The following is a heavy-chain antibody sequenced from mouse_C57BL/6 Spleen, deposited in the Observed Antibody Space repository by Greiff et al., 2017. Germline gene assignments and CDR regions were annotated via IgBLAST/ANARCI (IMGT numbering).Heavy chain of an antibody. V-gene: IGHV1-19*01. D-gene: IGHD2-5*01. Sequence: VQLQQSGPVLVKPGASVKMSCKASGYTFTDYYMNWVKQSHGKSLEWIGVINPYNGGTSYNQKFKGKATLTVDKSSSTAYMELNSLTSEDSAVYYGARPYYSNYVSFDYWGQGTTLTVSS. CDR1: GYTFTDYY. CDR2: INPYNGGT. J-gene: IGHJ2*01. CDR3: ARPYYSNYVSFDY.